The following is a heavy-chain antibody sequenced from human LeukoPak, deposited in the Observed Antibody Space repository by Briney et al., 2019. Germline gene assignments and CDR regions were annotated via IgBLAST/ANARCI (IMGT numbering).Heavy chain of an antibody. CDR3: GRDKHNYGLLDY. V-gene: IGHV4-59*12. D-gene: IGHD5-18*01. CDR2: IYYSGST. CDR1: GGSISSYY. J-gene: IGHJ4*02. Sequence: PSETLSLTCTVSGGSISSYYWSWIRQPPGKGLEWIGYIYYSGSTYYNPSLKSRVTISVDTSKNQFSLKLRSVTAADTAVYYCGRDKHNYGLLDYWGQGTLVTVSS.